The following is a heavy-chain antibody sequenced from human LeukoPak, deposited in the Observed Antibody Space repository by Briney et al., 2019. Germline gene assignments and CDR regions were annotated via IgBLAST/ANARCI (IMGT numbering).Heavy chain of an antibody. V-gene: IGHV3-30*04. CDR3: ARGHDYGDYPRDY. CDR1: GFTFSSYA. CDR2: ISYDGSNK. J-gene: IGHJ4*02. Sequence: GGSLRLSCAVSGFTFSSYAMHWVRQAPGKGLEWVAVISYDGSNKYYADSVKGRFTISRDNSKNTLYLQMNSLRAEDTAVYYCARGHDYGDYPRDYWGQGTLVTVSS. D-gene: IGHD4-17*01.